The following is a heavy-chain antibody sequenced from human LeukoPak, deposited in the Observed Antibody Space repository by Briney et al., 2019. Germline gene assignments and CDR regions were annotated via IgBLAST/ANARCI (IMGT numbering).Heavy chain of an antibody. Sequence: SETLSLTCAVYGGSFSGYYWSWIRQPPGKGLEWIGEINHSGSTNYNPSLKSRVTISVDTSKNQFSLKLSSVTAADTAVYYCARRRYVVVPVDWFDPWGQGTLVTVSS. J-gene: IGHJ5*02. V-gene: IGHV4-34*01. D-gene: IGHD2-2*01. CDR1: GGSFSGYY. CDR2: INHSGST. CDR3: ARRRYVVVPVDWFDP.